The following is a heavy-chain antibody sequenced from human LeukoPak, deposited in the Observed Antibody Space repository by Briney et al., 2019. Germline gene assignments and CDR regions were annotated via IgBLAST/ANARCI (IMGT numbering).Heavy chain of an antibody. CDR1: GLTFSSYS. CDR3: ARDQVPLRASIAVAGTLDY. J-gene: IGHJ4*02. D-gene: IGHD6-19*01. Sequence: PGGSLRLSCAASGLTFSSYSMNWVRQAPGKGLEWLSYISSSGSTMYYADSVKGRFTISRDNAKNSLYLQMNSLRAEDTAVYYCARDQVPLRASIAVAGTLDYWGQGTLVTVSS. V-gene: IGHV3-48*04. CDR2: ISSSGSTM.